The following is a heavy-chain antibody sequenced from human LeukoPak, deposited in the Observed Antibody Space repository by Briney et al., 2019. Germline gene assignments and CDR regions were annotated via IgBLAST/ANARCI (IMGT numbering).Heavy chain of an antibody. V-gene: IGHV4-34*01. CDR2: INYSGST. D-gene: IGHD2-15*01. Sequence: SQSLSLTCAIYSESFSGYFWSWIRQPPRKGLEWIGEINYSGSTNYNPSLKSRVTISVDTSKNQFSLKLSSVTAADTAVYYCAREVQNCSGGSCYRNFDYWGQGTLVTVSS. CDR3: AREVQNCSGGSCYRNFDY. J-gene: IGHJ4*02. CDR1: SESFSGYF.